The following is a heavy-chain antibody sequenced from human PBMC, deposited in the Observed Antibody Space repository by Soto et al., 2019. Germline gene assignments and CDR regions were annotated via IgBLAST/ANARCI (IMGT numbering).Heavy chain of an antibody. CDR3: ASTNRGRMGWFDP. D-gene: IGHD3-10*01. V-gene: IGHV4-34*01. Sequence: QVQLQQWGAGLLQPSETLSLTCAVYGGSFSGYYWSWIRQPPGKGLEWIGEINHSGSTNYNPSLKSRVTISVDTSKNQFSLKLSSVTAADTAVYYCASTNRGRMGWFDPWGQGTLVTVSS. J-gene: IGHJ5*02. CDR1: GGSFSGYY. CDR2: INHSGST.